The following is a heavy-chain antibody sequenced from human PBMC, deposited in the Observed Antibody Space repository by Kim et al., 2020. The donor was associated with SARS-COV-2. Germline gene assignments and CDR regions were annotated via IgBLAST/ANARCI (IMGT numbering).Heavy chain of an antibody. J-gene: IGHJ6*02. D-gene: IGHD2-15*01. Sequence: GRFTISRDNSKNTLYLQMNSLRAEDTAVYYCARRLDCSGGSCYYYYGMDVWGQGTTVTVSS. V-gene: IGHV3-53*01. CDR3: ARRLDCSGGSCYYYYGMDV.